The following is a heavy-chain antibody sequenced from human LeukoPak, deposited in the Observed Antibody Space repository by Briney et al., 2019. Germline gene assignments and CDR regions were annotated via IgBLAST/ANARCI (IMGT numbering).Heavy chain of an antibody. CDR3: ARVPSQEYYFDY. CDR2: IYSGGST. V-gene: IGHV3-53*01. J-gene: IGHJ4*02. Sequence: PGGSLRLSCAASGFTVSSNYMSWVRQAPAKGLEWVAVIYSGGSTYYADSVKGRFTISRDNSKNTLYLQMNSLRAEDTAVYYCARVPSQEYYFDYWGQGTLVTVSS. CDR1: GFTVSSNY.